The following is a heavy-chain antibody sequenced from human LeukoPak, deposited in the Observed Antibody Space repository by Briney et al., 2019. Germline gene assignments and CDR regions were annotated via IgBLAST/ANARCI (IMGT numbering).Heavy chain of an antibody. J-gene: IGHJ5*02. V-gene: IGHV3-7*01. CDR3: ARDRCSSTSCYGPFDP. CDR1: GFTFSSYW. CDR2: IKQDGSEK. D-gene: IGHD2-2*01. Sequence: PGGSLRLSCAASGFTFSSYWMSWVRQAPGKGLEWVANIKQDGSEKYYVDSVKGRFTISRDNAKNSLYLQMNSLRAEDTAVYYCARDRCSSTSCYGPFDPWGQGTLVTVSS.